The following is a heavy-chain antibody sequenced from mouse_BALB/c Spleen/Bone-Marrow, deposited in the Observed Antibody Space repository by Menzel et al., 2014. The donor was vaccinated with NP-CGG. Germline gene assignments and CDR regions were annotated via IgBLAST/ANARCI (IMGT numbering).Heavy chain of an antibody. Sequence: LQQSGSELVRPGASVKPSCKASGYTFTSYWMHWVKQRPGQGLEWIGNIYPGSGSTNYDEKFKSKATLTVDTSSSTAYMQLSSLTSEDSAVYYCTQGYWGQGTTLTVSS. J-gene: IGHJ2*01. V-gene: IGHV1S22*01. CDR2: IYPGSGST. CDR1: GYTFTSYW. CDR3: TQGY.